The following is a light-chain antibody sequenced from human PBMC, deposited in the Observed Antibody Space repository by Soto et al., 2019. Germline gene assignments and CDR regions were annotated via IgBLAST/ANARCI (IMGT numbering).Light chain of an antibody. CDR2: DAS. Sequence: DIQMTQSPSSLSASVGDRVNITCRASQSISSYLNWYQQKPGKAPKLLIYDASNLETGVPSRFSGSGSGTDFTFTISSLQPEDIATYYCQQFEDFPRAIIFGQGTRLDLK. J-gene: IGKJ5*01. V-gene: IGKV1-33*01. CDR3: QQFEDFPRAII. CDR1: QSISSY.